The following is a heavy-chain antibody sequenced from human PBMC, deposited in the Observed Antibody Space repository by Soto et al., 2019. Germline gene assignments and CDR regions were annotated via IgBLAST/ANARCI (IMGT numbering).Heavy chain of an antibody. CDR3: ARDASQTGVPLDY. CDR2: IHYSGNT. CDR1: GGSISSGGYF. J-gene: IGHJ4*02. D-gene: IGHD7-27*01. Sequence: QVQLQESGPGLVEPSQTLFLTCTVSGGSISSGGYFWSWIRQHPGKGLEWIGYIHYSGNTYYNPSLKSRITISVDTSKNQFSLNLTSVTAADTAVYYCARDASQTGVPLDYWGQGTLVTVSS. V-gene: IGHV4-31*03.